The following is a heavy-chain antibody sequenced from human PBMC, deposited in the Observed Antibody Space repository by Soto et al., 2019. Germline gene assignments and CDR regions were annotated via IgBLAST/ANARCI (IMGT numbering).Heavy chain of an antibody. J-gene: IGHJ6*02. CDR3: ARDRGRRWLQLDYYYGMDV. CDR1: GGSISSYY. CDR2: IYYSGST. Sequence: TSETLSLTCTVSGGSISSYYWSWIRQPPGKGLEWIGYIYYSGSTNYNPSLKSRVTISVDTSKNQFSLKLSSVTAADTAVYYCARDRGRRWLQLDYYYGMDVWGQGTTVTVSS. V-gene: IGHV4-59*01. D-gene: IGHD5-12*01.